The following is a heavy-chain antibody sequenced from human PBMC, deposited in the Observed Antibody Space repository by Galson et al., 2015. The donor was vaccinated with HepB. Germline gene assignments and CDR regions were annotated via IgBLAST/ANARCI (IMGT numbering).Heavy chain of an antibody. D-gene: IGHD6-13*01. J-gene: IGHJ4*02. CDR3: TRDTGVAGSSWYYGGY. V-gene: IGHV3-49*04. Sequence: SLRLSCAASGFTFGDYAMSWVRQAPGKGLEWVGFIRSKAYGGTTEYAASVKGRFTISRDDSKSIAYLQMNSLKTEDTAVYYCTRDTGVAGSSWYYGGYWGQGTLVTVSS. CDR2: IRSKAYGGTT. CDR1: GFTFGDYA.